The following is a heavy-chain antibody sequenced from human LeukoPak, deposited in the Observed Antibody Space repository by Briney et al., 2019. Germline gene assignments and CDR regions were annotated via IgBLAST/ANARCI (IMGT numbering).Heavy chain of an antibody. D-gene: IGHD2-15*01. CDR1: GFTFSSYS. J-gene: IGHJ4*02. CDR3: ARDRGGSYSAIDY. CDR2: ISSSSITI. Sequence: GGSLRLSCAASGFTFSSYSLNWGRQAPGKGLAWVSFISSSSITIYYADSVKARFAISRDNAEKSLYLQMHSLRAEDTAVYYCARDRGGSYSAIDYWGQGPLVTVSS. V-gene: IGHV3-48*04.